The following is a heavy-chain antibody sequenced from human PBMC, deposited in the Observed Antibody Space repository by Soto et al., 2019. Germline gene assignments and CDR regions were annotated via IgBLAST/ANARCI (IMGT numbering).Heavy chain of an antibody. J-gene: IGHJ5*02. CDR2: IYYSGST. V-gene: IGHV4-30-4*01. CDR3: ARAVSSSCYNYVYNWFDP. Sequence: SETLSLTCTVSGGSISSGDYFWSWIRQPPGKGLEWIGYIYYSGSTYYNPSLKSRVTISVDTSKNQFSLKLSSVTAADTAVYHCARAVSSSCYNYVYNWFDPWGQGTLVTVSS. D-gene: IGHD3-22*01. CDR1: GGSISSGDYF.